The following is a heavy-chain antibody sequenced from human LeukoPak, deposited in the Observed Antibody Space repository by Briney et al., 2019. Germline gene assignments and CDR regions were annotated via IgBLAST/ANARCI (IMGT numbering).Heavy chain of an antibody. CDR2: IYYHENT. J-gene: IGHJ6*03. Sequence: WVRQAPGKGLEWIGSIYYHENTYYNSSLKSRVTISVDTSKNQFSLKLSSVTAADTAVYYCARVTDDILTGYFYMDVWGKGTTVTISS. CDR3: ARVTDDILTGYFYMDV. V-gene: IGHV4-39*07. D-gene: IGHD3-9*01.